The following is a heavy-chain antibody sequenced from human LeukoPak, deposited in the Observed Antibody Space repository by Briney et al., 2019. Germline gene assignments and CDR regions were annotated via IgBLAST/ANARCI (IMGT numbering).Heavy chain of an antibody. V-gene: IGHV1-69*01. Sequence: SSVKVSCKASGGTFSSYAISWVRQAPGQGLEWMGGIIPIFGTANYAQKFQGRVTITADESTSTAYVELSSLRSEDTAVYYCARSIDGGYYNWFDPWGQGTLVTVSS. CDR3: ARSIDGGYYNWFDP. D-gene: IGHD4-17*01. CDR2: IIPIFGTA. CDR1: GGTFSSYA. J-gene: IGHJ5*02.